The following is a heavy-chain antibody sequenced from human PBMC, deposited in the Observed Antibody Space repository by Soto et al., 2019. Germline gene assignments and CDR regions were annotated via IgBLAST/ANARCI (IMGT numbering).Heavy chain of an antibody. J-gene: IGHJ5*02. Sequence: QVQLVQSGAEVKKPGSSVKVSCKASGGTFSSYTISWVRQAPGQGLEWMGRIIPILGIANYAQKFQGRVTITADKSTRTAYMELSSLRSEDTAVYYCARAEYSSSWYPLNWFDPWGQGTLVTVSS. V-gene: IGHV1-69*02. CDR3: ARAEYSSSWYPLNWFDP. CDR1: GGTFSSYT. CDR2: IIPILGIA. D-gene: IGHD6-13*01.